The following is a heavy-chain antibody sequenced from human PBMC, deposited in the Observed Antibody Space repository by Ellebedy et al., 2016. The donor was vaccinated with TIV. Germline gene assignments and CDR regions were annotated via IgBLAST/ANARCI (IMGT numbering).Heavy chain of an antibody. Sequence: ASVKVSCKASGYTFTSYGISWVRQAPGQGLEWMGWISAYNGNTNYAQKLQGRVTMTTDTSTSTAYMELRSLRSEDTAVYYCARGEGVLWFGELNYYYGMDVWGQGTTVTVSS. CDR2: ISAYNGNT. D-gene: IGHD3-10*01. J-gene: IGHJ6*02. CDR3: ARGEGVLWFGELNYYYGMDV. CDR1: GYTFTSYG. V-gene: IGHV1-18*01.